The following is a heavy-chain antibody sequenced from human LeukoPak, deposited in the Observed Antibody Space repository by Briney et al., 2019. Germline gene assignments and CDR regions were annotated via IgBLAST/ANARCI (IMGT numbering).Heavy chain of an antibody. D-gene: IGHD6-19*01. CDR2: ISYHGGDK. V-gene: IGHV3-30*03. Sequence: PGGSLRLSCAASGFTVSSNYMSWVRQAPGKGLEWVAVISYHGGDKYYADSVKGRFTISRDNSKNTLDLQMNSLGGEDTAVYYCARDLQGLPDYWGQGTLVTVSS. CDR3: ARDLQGLPDY. CDR1: GFTVSSNY. J-gene: IGHJ4*02.